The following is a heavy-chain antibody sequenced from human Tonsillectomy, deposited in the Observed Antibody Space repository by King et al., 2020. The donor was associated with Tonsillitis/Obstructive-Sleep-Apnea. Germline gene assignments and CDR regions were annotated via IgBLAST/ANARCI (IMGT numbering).Heavy chain of an antibody. Sequence: VQLVESGGGLVQPGGSLRLSCAASGFTFNTYAMSWVRQAPGKGLEWVSAISSSGGSTYYANSVKGRFTISRDNYKNKLYLQMNSLRAEDTAVYYCAKNYYDSSGPRYFYYYIDVWGRGTTVTVSS. CDR1: GFTFNTYA. CDR3: AKNYYDSSGPRYFYYYIDV. CDR2: ISSSGGST. V-gene: IGHV3-23*04. D-gene: IGHD3-22*01. J-gene: IGHJ6*03.